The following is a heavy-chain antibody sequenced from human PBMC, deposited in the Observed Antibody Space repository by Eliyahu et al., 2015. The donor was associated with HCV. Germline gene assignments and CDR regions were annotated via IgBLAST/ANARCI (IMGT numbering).Heavy chain of an antibody. V-gene: IGHV3-33*01. J-gene: IGHJ2*01. CDR3: AREVDGTVQFEGYFDL. Sequence: QVQVVESGGGVVQPGRSLRLSCTASGFTFSKYGMHWVRQAPGKGLEWVAIIWYDGSKKDYADSVRGRFTISRDNSKNTLYLQMNSLRAEDTAVYYCAREVDGTVQFEGYFDLWGRGTLVTVSS. CDR1: GFTFSKYG. D-gene: IGHD6-13*01. CDR2: IWYDGSKK.